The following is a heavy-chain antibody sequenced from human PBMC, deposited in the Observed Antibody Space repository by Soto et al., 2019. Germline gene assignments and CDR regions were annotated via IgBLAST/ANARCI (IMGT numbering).Heavy chain of an antibody. CDR3: ARGPHIVVVPAAFYYYMDV. CDR2: MNPNSGKT. D-gene: IGHD2-2*01. Sequence: QVQLVQSGDEVKKPGASVKVSCKASGYTFTSYDINWVRQATGQGLEWMGWMNPNSGKTGYAQKFQGRVTMTRNTSISTAYMELSSLRSEDTAVYYCARGPHIVVVPAAFYYYMDVWGKGTTVTVSS. CDR1: GYTFTSYD. J-gene: IGHJ6*03. V-gene: IGHV1-8*01.